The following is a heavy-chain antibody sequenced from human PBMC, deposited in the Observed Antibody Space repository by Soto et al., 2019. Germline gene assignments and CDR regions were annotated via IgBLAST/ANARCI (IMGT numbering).Heavy chain of an antibody. D-gene: IGHD5-18*01. CDR1: GYTLTELS. CDR3: ATDQRYSYGFYYYGMDV. V-gene: IGHV1-24*01. J-gene: IGHJ6*02. CDR2: FDPEDGET. Sequence: QVQLVQSGAEVTKPGASVKVSCKVSGYTLTELSMHWVRQAPGKGLEWMGGFDPEDGETIYAQKFQGRVTMTKDTSTDTAYMELSSLRSEDTAVYYCATDQRYSYGFYYYGMDVWGQGTTVTVSS.